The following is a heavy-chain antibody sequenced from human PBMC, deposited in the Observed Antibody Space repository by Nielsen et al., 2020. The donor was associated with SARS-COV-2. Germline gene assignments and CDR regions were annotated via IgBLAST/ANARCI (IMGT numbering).Heavy chain of an antibody. D-gene: IGHD6-25*01. J-gene: IGHJ5*02. V-gene: IGHV6-1*01. Sequence: SQTLSLTCAISGDSVSSSSAAWNWIRQSPSRGLEWLGRTYYRSKWCNDYAVSVKSRITINPDTSKNQFSLHLNSVTPEDTAVYYCARDPFDRWAAAGMFDPWGQGTLVTVSS. CDR3: ARDPFDRWAAAGMFDP. CDR2: TYYRSKWCN. CDR1: GDSVSSSSAA.